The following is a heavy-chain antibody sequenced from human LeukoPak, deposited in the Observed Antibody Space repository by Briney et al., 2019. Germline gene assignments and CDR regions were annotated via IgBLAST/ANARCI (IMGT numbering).Heavy chain of an antibody. CDR2: INPHNGDT. J-gene: IGHJ4*02. D-gene: IGHD2-15*01. V-gene: IGHV1-2*02. CDR3: ATVRDIVVGGGPYYFDY. Sequence: AASVKVSCKASGYTFIGYYLHWVRQAPGQGLEWMGGINPHNGDTNYAQKFQGRVTMTRDTSITTAYMELSRLKSDDTAVYYCATVRDIVVGGGPYYFDYWGQGTLVTVSS. CDR1: GYTFIGYY.